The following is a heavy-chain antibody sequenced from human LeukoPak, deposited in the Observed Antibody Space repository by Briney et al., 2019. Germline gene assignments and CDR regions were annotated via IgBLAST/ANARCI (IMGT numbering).Heavy chain of an antibody. CDR1: GFTVSSNY. Sequence: GGSLRLSCAASGFTVSSNYMSWVRQAPGKGLEWVSVIYSGGSTYYADSVKGRFTISRDKYKNTLYLQMNSLRAEDTAVYYCARDRAYCGGDCFGYWGQGTLVTVSS. V-gene: IGHV3-53*01. CDR3: ARDRAYCGGDCFGY. J-gene: IGHJ4*02. D-gene: IGHD2-21*01. CDR2: IYSGGST.